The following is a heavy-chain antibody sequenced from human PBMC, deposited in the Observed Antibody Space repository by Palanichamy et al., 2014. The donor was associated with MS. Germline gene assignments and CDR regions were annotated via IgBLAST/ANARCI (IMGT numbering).Heavy chain of an antibody. CDR3: ATADYYSN. CDR1: GLTFSDAW. Sequence: QLVQSGGGLGKXGGSLRLSCTASGLTFSDAWMSWVRQAPGKGLEWVGRIKSKTDGETTDYAAPVKGRFTISRDDSKNTLYLQMNILKTEDTAVYYCATADYYSNWGQGTLVTVSS. CDR2: IKSKTDGETT. J-gene: IGHJ4*02. D-gene: IGHD2-21*01. V-gene: IGHV3-15*01.